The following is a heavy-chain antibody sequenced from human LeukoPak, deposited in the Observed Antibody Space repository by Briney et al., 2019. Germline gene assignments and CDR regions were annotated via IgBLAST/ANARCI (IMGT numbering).Heavy chain of an antibody. CDR2: IYHTGGT. CDR1: GGSISSYP. J-gene: IGHJ2*01. Sequence: PSETLSLTCLVSGGSISSYPWSWIRQPQGKGLEWIGYIYHTGGTNYNPSLKSRVTISVDTSKSQFSLRLNSVTAADSAVYYCARYSGDNSPRYFDPWGRGTLVTVSS. CDR3: ARYSGDNSPRYFDP. D-gene: IGHD4-23*01. V-gene: IGHV4-59*01.